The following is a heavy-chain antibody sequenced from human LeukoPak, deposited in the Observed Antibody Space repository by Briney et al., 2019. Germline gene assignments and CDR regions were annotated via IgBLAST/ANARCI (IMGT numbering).Heavy chain of an antibody. Sequence: ASVKVSCKASGYTFTSYGISWVRQAPGQGLEWMGWISAYNGNTNYAQKLQGRVTMTTDTSTSTAYMELRSLRSDDTAVYYCARGFWSGYYLYYFDYWGQGTLVTVSS. J-gene: IGHJ4*02. CDR1: GYTFTSYG. CDR2: ISAYNGNT. V-gene: IGHV1-18*01. D-gene: IGHD3-3*01. CDR3: ARGFWSGYYLYYFDY.